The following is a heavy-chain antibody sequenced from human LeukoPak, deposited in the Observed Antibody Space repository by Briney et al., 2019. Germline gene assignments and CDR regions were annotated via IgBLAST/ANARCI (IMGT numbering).Heavy chain of an antibody. J-gene: IGHJ4*02. Sequence: PSETLSLTCRVSGGSMNSYYWSWIRQHPGKGLEWIGFIYYSGSTYYNPSLKSRVTFSVDTSKSQFSLKLSSVNAADTALYYCARAVYDYIWGSYRFDYWGQGTLVTVSS. CDR2: IYYSGST. CDR3: ARAVYDYIWGSYRFDY. D-gene: IGHD3-16*02. CDR1: GGSMNSYY. V-gene: IGHV4-59*06.